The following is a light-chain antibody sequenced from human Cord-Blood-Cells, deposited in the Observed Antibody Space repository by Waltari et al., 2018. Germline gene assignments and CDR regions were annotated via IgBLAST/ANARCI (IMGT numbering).Light chain of an antibody. CDR3: SSYAGSNNYV. CDR1: SSDVGGYNY. Sequence: QSALTQPPSASGSPGQSVTISCTGTSSDVGGYNYVSWYQQHPGKAPKLMIYEVSKRPSGVTDRFSGSKSCNTAYLTVSVLQAEDEADYYCSSYAGSNNYVFGTGSKVTVL. V-gene: IGLV2-8*01. J-gene: IGLJ1*01. CDR2: EVS.